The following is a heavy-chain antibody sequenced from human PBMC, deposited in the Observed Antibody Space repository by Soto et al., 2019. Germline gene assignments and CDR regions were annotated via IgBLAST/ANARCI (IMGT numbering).Heavy chain of an antibody. CDR2: INPSDGST. J-gene: IGHJ4*02. V-gene: IGHV1-46*04. D-gene: IGHD3-22*01. CDR3: ARESSGYYWFH. CDR1: GYTLSSYY. Sequence: QVQLVQSGAELKKPGASVRVSCKASGYTLSSYYMHWVRQAPGQGLEWMGRINPSDGSTGYAQKLQGRVTMTRDTSTSTVYMVLSSLKSEDTAVYYCARESSGYYWFHWGQGTLVTVSS.